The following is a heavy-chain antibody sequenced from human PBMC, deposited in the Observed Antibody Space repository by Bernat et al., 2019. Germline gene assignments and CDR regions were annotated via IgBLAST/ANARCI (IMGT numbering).Heavy chain of an antibody. CDR2: IDNSGGAT. V-gene: IGHV3-23*01. Sequence: EVQLLESGGGLVQPGGSLRLSCAASGFTFSTYAMSWVRQAPGKGLEWVSGIDNSGGATYYADSVKGRFTISRDNSKNTLYLQMNSLRAEDTAEYYCTTDFGCSGGTCYPDMFDYWGQGTLVTVSS. CDR3: TTDFGCSGGTCYPDMFDY. J-gene: IGHJ4*02. D-gene: IGHD2-15*01. CDR1: GFTFSTYA.